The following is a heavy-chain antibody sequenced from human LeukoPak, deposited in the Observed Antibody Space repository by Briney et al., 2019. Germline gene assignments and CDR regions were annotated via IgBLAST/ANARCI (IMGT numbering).Heavy chain of an antibody. CDR2: ISSSSSYI. CDR3: ASLPDQGIDY. CDR1: GFTFSSYS. D-gene: IGHD6-13*01. J-gene: IGHJ4*02. V-gene: IGHV3-21*01. Sequence: GGSLRLSCAASGFTFSSYSMNWVRQAPGKGLEWVSSISSSSSYIYYADSVKGRFTISRDNAKNSLYLQMNSLRAEDTAVYYCASLPDQGIDYWGQGTLVTVSS.